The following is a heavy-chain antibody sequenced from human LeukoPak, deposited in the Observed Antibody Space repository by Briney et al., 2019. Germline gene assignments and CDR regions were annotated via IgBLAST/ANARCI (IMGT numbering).Heavy chain of an antibody. CDR2: INHSGST. CDR1: GGSLSGYY. D-gene: IGHD3-16*01. V-gene: IGHV4-34*01. CDR3: ARDLGDFDY. Sequence: SETLSLTCAVYGGSLSGYYWSWIRQPPGKGLEWIGEINHSGSTNYNPSLKSRVTISVDTSKNQFSLKLSSVTAADTAVYYCARDLGDFDYWGQGTLVTVSS. J-gene: IGHJ4*02.